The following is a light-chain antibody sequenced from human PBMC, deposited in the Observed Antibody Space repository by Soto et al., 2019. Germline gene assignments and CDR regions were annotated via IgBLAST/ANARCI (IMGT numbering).Light chain of an antibody. J-gene: IGLJ3*02. CDR1: SSNIGNNY. Sequence: QSVLTQPPSVSAAPGQTVTISCSGTSSNIGNNYVSWYQHLPGTAPKLLIYDNNKRPSGIPDRFSGCKSGTSATLGITGRQTGDEADYYCGTWDSSLSAGMFGGGTKLTVL. V-gene: IGLV1-51*01. CDR3: GTWDSSLSAGM. CDR2: DNN.